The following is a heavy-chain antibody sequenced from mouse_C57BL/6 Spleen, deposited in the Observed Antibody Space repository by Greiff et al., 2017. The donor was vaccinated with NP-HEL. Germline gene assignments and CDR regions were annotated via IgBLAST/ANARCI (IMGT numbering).Heavy chain of an antibody. CDR2: IYPSDSEN. Sequence: QVQLQQPGAELVRPGSSVKLSCKASGYTFTSYWMDWVKQRPGQGLEWIGNIYPSDSENHYNQKFKDKATLTVDKSSSTAYMQLSSLTSEDSAVYYCARWDYYGSSYLFDYWGQGTTLTVSS. V-gene: IGHV1-61*01. J-gene: IGHJ2*01. CDR3: ARWDYYGSSYLFDY. D-gene: IGHD1-1*01. CDR1: GYTFTSYW.